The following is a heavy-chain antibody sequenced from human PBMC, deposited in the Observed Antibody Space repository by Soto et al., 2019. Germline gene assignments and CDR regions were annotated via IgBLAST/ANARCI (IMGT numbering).Heavy chain of an antibody. CDR3: ARLPPHNWFDP. CDR1: GYSFSAYY. CDR2: INPNTGDT. J-gene: IGHJ5*02. V-gene: IGHV1-2*06. Sequence: QVQLVQSGAEVKKPGASVRVSCQASGYSFSAYYINWVRQAPGQGLEWVGRINPNTGDTDYGQKFQGRVTMTWDTSINTAYIELTRLRYDDTAVYFCARLPPHNWFDPWGQGTLVTVSS.